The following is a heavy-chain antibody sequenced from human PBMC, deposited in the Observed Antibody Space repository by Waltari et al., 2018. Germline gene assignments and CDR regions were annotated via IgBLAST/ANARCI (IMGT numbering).Heavy chain of an antibody. V-gene: IGHV1-18*01. Sequence: VHLVQAGAEVKTPGASAKVSCKAPAYTFSTYGLTWVRQAPGQGLEWLGWISAHDGNTNYAPSLQDRVTLTTDTSTYTAYMELNSLRPDDTAVYYCATAVGGNMEFDSWGHGSLVTVSS. CDR3: ATAVGGNMEFDS. J-gene: IGHJ4*01. D-gene: IGHD6-19*01. CDR2: ISAHDGNT. CDR1: AYTFSTYG.